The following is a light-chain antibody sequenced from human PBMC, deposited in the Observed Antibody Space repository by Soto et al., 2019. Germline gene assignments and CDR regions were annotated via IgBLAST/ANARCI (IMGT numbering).Light chain of an antibody. CDR3: QQYGSSLFS. V-gene: IGKV3-20*01. CDR1: ENVSSSY. Sequence: EIVLTQSPGTLSLSPGERATLSCRASENVSSSYLAWYQQKPGQAPRLLIYGASSRATGIPDRFSGSGSGTEFTLTISRLEPEDFAVYYCQQYGSSLFSFGPGTKVDIK. J-gene: IGKJ3*01. CDR2: GAS.